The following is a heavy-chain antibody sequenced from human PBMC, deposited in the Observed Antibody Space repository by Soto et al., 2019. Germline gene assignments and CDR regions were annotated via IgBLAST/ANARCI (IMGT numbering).Heavy chain of an antibody. Sequence: QVQLQESGPGLVKPSETLSLTCTVSGGSISSYYWSWIRQPAGKGLEWIGRIYTSGSTNYNPSLKSRVTMSVDTSKNQFSLKLSSVTAADTAVYYWAREGGSSNRFGELLPFDYWGQGTLVTVSS. CDR3: AREGGSSNRFGELLPFDY. J-gene: IGHJ4*02. V-gene: IGHV4-4*07. CDR1: GGSISSYY. CDR2: IYTSGST. D-gene: IGHD3-10*01.